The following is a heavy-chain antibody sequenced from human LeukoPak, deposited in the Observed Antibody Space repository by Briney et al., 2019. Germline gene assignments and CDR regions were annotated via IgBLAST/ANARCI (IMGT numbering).Heavy chain of an antibody. V-gene: IGHV1-69*01. Sequence: ASVKVSCTASGGTFSTYAISWVRQAPGQGLEWMGGIIPLFGTANYAQKFQGRVTITADESTSTAYMELSSLRSDDTALYYCARGRQGYCGGGRCYICQFWGQGTLVTVSS. CDR1: GGTFSTYA. D-gene: IGHD2-15*01. J-gene: IGHJ4*02. CDR2: IIPLFGTA. CDR3: ARGRQGYCGGGRCYICQF.